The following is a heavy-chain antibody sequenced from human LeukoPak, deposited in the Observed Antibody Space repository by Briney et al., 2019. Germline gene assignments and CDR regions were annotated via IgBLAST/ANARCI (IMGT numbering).Heavy chain of an antibody. D-gene: IGHD3-9*01. CDR2: IWFDGGVE. CDR3: ARRSFDWSPYGMDV. Sequence: GGSLRLSCAASAFTFSTYAMHWVRQPPGKGLEWVAVIWFDGGVEYYADSVKGRFTISRDNSKNTLYLQMNSLRAEDTAVYYCARRSFDWSPYGMDVWGQGTTVTVSS. V-gene: IGHV3-33*01. J-gene: IGHJ6*02. CDR1: AFTFSTYA.